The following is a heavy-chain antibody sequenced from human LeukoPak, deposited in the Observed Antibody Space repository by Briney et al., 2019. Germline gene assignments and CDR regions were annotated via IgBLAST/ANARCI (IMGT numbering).Heavy chain of an antibody. D-gene: IGHD6-6*01. CDR3: AIAGEYSSSVPRWDFDY. CDR1: GGSFSGYY. V-gene: IGHV4-34*01. CDR2: INHSGST. Sequence: SETLSLTCAVYGGSFSGYYWSWIRQPPGKGLEWIGEINHSGSTNYNPPLKSRVTISVDTSKNQFSLKLSSVTAADTAVYYCAIAGEYSSSVPRWDFDYWGQGTLVTVSS. J-gene: IGHJ4*02.